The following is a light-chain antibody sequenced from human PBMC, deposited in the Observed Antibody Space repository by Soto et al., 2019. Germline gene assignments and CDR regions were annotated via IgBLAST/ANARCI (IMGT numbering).Light chain of an antibody. Sequence: SALTQPPSVSGAPGQSVTISCTGGSSNIGAGYDVHWYQQLPGTAPKLLIYVNTNRPSGVPGRFSGSKSGTSASLAITGLQAEDEADYYCQSYDSSLSGYVFGTGTKVTVL. CDR1: SSNIGAGYD. J-gene: IGLJ1*01. V-gene: IGLV1-40*01. CDR3: QSYDSSLSGYV. CDR2: VNT.